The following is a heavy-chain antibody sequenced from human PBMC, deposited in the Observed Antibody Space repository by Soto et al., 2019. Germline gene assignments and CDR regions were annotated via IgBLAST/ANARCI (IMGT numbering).Heavy chain of an antibody. V-gene: IGHV4-31*03. CDR2: IYYSGST. D-gene: IGHD1-26*01. J-gene: IGHJ4*02. Sequence: QVQLQESGPGLVKPSQTLSLTCPVSGGSISSGGYSWSWIRQPPGKGLEWIGYIYYSGSTSSNPALKSRVTISVDTSKNQFSLKLSSVTAADTAVYYCAREPPGGYFDYWGQGTLVTVSS. CDR1: GGSISSGGYS. CDR3: AREPPGGYFDY.